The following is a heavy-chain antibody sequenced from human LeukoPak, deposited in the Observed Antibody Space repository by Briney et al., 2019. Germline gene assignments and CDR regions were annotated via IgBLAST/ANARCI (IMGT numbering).Heavy chain of an antibody. V-gene: IGHV3-33*01. CDR2: IWYDGSNT. D-gene: IGHD3-22*01. CDR3: ARDVTYDSSGGPYDY. CDR1: GFTFSNYG. Sequence: GGSLRLSCAASGFTFSNYGMHWVRQAPGKGLEWVAVIWYDGSNTYYTDSVKGRFTISRDNSKNTLYLQMNSLRAEDTAVYYCARDVTYDSSGGPYDYWGQGTLVTVSS. J-gene: IGHJ4*02.